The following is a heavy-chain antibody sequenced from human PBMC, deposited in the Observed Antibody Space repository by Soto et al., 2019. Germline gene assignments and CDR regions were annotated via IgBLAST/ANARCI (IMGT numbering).Heavy chain of an antibody. CDR2: IDNSGHNT. CDR1: GLTFSRYA. CDR3: AKAVGQYLYFFNN. Sequence: EVQVLESGGGLIQPGGSLRLSCAFSGLTFSRYAASWVRQAPGKGLEWVSGIDNSGHNTYYADFVRGRFTISRDNSNNTLFLQMNNLRAEDTAVYYCAKAVGQYLYFFNNWGQGILVTVSS. J-gene: IGHJ4*02. D-gene: IGHD3-9*01. V-gene: IGHV3-23*01.